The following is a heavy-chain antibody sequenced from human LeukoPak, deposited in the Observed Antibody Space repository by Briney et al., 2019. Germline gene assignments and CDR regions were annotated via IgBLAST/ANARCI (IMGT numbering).Heavy chain of an antibody. CDR2: ISYDGSNK. D-gene: IGHD3-22*01. CDR3: ARAVQIVVVVDY. Sequence: GGSLRLSCAASGFTFSSYAMHWVRQAPGKGLEWVAVISYDGSNKYYADSVKGRFTISRDNSKNTLYLQMNSLRAEDTAVYYCARAVQIVVVVDYWGQGTLVTVSS. V-gene: IGHV3-30-3*01. J-gene: IGHJ4*02. CDR1: GFTFSSYA.